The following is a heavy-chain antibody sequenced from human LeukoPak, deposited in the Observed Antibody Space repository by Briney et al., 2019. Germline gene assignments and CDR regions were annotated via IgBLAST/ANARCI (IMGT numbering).Heavy chain of an antibody. CDR1: GFTFSSYA. J-gene: IGHJ4*02. V-gene: IGHV3-49*04. CDR2: IRSKAYGGTT. CDR3: TRVIVVVPAAQSFDY. Sequence: GGSLRLSCAASGFTFSSYAMSWVRQAPGKGLEWVGFIRSKAYGGTTEYAASVKGRFTISRDDSKSIAYLQMNSLKTEDTAVYYCTRVIVVVPAAQSFDYWGQGTLVTVSS. D-gene: IGHD2-2*01.